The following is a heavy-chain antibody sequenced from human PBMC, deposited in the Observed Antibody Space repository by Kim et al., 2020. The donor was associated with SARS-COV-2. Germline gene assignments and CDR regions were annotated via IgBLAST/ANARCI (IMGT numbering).Heavy chain of an antibody. CDR3: ARERAAAGGFDY. D-gene: IGHD6-13*01. J-gene: IGHJ4*02. V-gene: IGHV3-30*07. Sequence: NADPGKGRFSIARDNSKSTLYPQMNSRRAEDTAVYYCARERAAAGGFDYWGQGTRVTVSS.